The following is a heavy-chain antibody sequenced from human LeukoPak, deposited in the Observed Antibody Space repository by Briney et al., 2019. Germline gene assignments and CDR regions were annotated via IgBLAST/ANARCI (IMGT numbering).Heavy chain of an antibody. CDR1: GFTFDDYA. Sequence: PGGSLRLSCAASGFTFDDYAMHWVRQAPGKGLEWVSGISWYSGSIGYADSVKGRFTISRDNAKNSLYLQMNSLRAEDTALYYCAKAEPYCSSTSCYRENWYFDLWGRGTLVTVSS. V-gene: IGHV3-9*01. CDR2: ISWYSGSI. J-gene: IGHJ2*01. CDR3: AKAEPYCSSTSCYRENWYFDL. D-gene: IGHD2-2*01.